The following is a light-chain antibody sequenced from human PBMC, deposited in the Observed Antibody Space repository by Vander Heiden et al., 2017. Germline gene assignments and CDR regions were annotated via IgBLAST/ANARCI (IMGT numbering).Light chain of an antibody. J-gene: IGLJ1*01. CDR3: QSHDSCLVGYV. CDR2: GNN. V-gene: IGLV1-40*01. Sequence: QPVLTQLLPAAGASGTRVTISCTGSSSDIEAGYDVHWYQQCPETAPKLLTYGNNNRPSWVPARFSGSSSGASASLAITGLQAEDEADYYCQSHDSCLVGYVFGTGTTVTVL. CDR1: SSDIEAGYD.